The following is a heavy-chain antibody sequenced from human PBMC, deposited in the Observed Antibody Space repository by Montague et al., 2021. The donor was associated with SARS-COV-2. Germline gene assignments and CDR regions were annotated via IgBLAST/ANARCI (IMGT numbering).Heavy chain of an antibody. D-gene: IGHD6-19*01. CDR1: GYSISTGYY. Sequence: SETLSLTCTVSGYSISTGYYWGWIRQPPGKGLEWIGTNYHSGSTYFNPSLKSRVTISVDTSKNQFSLNLSSVTAADTAVYYCAKVAGSHDTFDIWGRGTMVTVSS. J-gene: IGHJ3*02. V-gene: IGHV4-38-2*02. CDR3: AKVAGSHDTFDI. CDR2: NYHSGST.